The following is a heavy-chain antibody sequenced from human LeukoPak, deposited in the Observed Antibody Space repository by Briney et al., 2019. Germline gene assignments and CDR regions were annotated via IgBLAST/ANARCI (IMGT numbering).Heavy chain of an antibody. V-gene: IGHV3-23*01. D-gene: IGHD2-15*01. CDR3: AKDRAGYCSGGSCSTFDY. CDR1: GFTFSSYA. Sequence: GGSLRLSCAASGFTFSSYAMSWVRQAPGKGLEWVSASSGSGGSTYYADSVKGRFTISRDNSKNTLYLQMNSLRAEDTAVYYCAKDRAGYCSGGSCSTFDYWGQGTLVTVSS. J-gene: IGHJ4*02. CDR2: SSGSGGST.